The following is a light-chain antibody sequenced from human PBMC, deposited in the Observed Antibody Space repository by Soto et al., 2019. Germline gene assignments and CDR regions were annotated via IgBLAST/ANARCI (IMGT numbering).Light chain of an antibody. Sequence: EIVLTQSPGTLSLSPGERATPSCRASQSISSNYVAWYQQKPGQAPRLLIYDASTRATGIPNRYSGSGSGTDFTLTISRLEPEDFAVFYCQQYGDSPTFGQGTKVEIK. CDR1: QSISSNY. V-gene: IGKV3-20*01. J-gene: IGKJ1*01. CDR3: QQYGDSPT. CDR2: DAS.